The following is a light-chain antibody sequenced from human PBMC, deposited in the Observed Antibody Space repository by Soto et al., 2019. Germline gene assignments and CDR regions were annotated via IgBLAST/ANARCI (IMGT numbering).Light chain of an antibody. V-gene: IGLV1-51*01. CDR2: DSN. CDR1: RSNIGNNY. Sequence: QSVLTQPPSVSAAPGQKVTISCSGSRSNIGNNYVSWYQQLPGTAPKLLIYDSNKRPSGIPDRFSGSKSGTSATLGITGLQTGDDADYYCGTWDNSLSAVVFGGGTKLTV. J-gene: IGLJ2*01. CDR3: GTWDNSLSAVV.